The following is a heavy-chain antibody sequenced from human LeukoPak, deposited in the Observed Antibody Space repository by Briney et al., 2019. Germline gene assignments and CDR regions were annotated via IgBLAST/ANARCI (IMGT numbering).Heavy chain of an antibody. CDR2: INHSGST. CDR1: NGSFSGYY. V-gene: IGHV4-34*01. CDR3: ARRYYDSSGYGAPFDY. Sequence: SETLSLTCAVYNGSFSGYYWSWIRQSPGKGLEWIGEINHSGSTNYNPSLKSRVTISVDTSKNQFSLKLSSVTAADTAVYYCARRYYDSSGYGAPFDYWGQGTLVTVSS. J-gene: IGHJ4*02. D-gene: IGHD3-22*01.